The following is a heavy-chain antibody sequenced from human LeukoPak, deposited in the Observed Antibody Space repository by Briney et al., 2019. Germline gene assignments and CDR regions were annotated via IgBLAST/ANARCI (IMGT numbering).Heavy chain of an antibody. D-gene: IGHD1-26*01. CDR3: ARGRIVGARSFDY. CDR1: GGSISSTNW. CDR2: VHLSGRT. J-gene: IGHJ4*02. V-gene: IGHV4-4*02. Sequence: PSETLSLTCGVSGGSISSTNWWTWVRQPPGEGLEWIGEVHLSGRTNYNPSLESRVTMSVDMSENHISLKLTSVTAADTAVYYCARGRIVGARSFDYWGQGTLVTVSS.